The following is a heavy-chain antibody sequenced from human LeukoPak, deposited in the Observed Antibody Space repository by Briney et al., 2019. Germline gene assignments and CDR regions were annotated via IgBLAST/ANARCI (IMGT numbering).Heavy chain of an antibody. CDR3: ARLEWPSVWGSSRYFDS. D-gene: IGHD3-16*02. CDR2: IYHSGST. J-gene: IGHJ4*02. V-gene: IGHV4-4*02. Sequence: SGTLSLTCAVSGGSISSSNWWSWVRQPPGKGLEWIGEIYHSGSTDYNPSLKSRVTISVDKSKNQFSLKLSSVTAADTAVYYCARLEWPSVWGSSRYFDSWGQGTLVTVSS. CDR1: GGSISSSNW.